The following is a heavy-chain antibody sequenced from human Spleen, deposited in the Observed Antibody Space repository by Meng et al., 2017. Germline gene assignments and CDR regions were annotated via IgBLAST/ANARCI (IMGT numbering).Heavy chain of an antibody. CDR3: ATVAAAADN. V-gene: IGHV3-15*01. Sequence: GGSLRLSCVASRFRFTDAWMSWVRQAPGKGLEWVGRIKSNSDGGTTDYAAPVKGRFTISRDDSKNTLYLQMNSLITEYTAVYFCATVAAAADNWGQGTLVTVSS. CDR2: IKSNSDGGTT. D-gene: IGHD6-13*01. J-gene: IGHJ4*02. CDR1: RFRFTDAW.